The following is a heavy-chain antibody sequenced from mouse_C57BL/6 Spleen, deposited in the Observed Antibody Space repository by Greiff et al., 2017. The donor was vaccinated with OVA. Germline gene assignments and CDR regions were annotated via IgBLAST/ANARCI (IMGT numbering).Heavy chain of an antibody. CDR2: IRLKSDNYAT. CDR3: TASYYYGSFDY. V-gene: IGHV6-3*01. J-gene: IGHJ2*01. CDR1: GFTFSNYW. D-gene: IGHD1-1*01. Sequence: EEKLQESGGGLVQPGGSMKLSCVASGFTFSNYWMNWVRQSPEKGLEWVAQIRLKSDNYATHYAESVKGRFTISRDDSKSSVYLQMNNLRAEDTGIYYCTASYYYGSFDYWGQGTTLTVSS.